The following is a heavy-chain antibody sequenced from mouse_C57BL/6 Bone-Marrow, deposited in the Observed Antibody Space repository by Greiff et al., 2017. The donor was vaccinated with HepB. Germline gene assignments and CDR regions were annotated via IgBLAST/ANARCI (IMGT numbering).Heavy chain of an antibody. CDR2: ISDGGSYT. J-gene: IGHJ3*01. D-gene: IGHD2-5*01. Sequence: EVKLQESGGGLVKPGGSLKLSCAASGFTFSSYAMSWVRQTPEKRLEWVATISDGGSYTYYPDNVKGRFTISRDNAKNNLYLQMSHLKSEDTAMYYCARDNHYSNPAWFAYWGQGTLVTVSA. V-gene: IGHV5-4*01. CDR3: ARDNHYSNPAWFAY. CDR1: GFTFSSYA.